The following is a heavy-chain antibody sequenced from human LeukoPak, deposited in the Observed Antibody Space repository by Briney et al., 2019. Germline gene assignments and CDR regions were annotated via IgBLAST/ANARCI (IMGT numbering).Heavy chain of an antibody. J-gene: IGHJ6*02. CDR1: GFTVSSNY. Sequence: PGGSLRLSCAASGFTVSSNYMSWVRQAPGKGLEWASVIYSGGSTYYADSVKGRFTISRDNSKNTLYLQMNSLRAEDTAVYYCARDRQSPRIAAAGTAAYYYYGMDVWGQGTTVTVSS. CDR2: IYSGGST. V-gene: IGHV3-66*01. CDR3: ARDRQSPRIAAAGTAAYYYYGMDV. D-gene: IGHD6-13*01.